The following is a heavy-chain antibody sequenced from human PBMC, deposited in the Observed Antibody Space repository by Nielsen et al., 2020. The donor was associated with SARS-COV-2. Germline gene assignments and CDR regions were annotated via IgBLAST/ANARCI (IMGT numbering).Heavy chain of an antibody. CDR2: VSGSGSTT. V-gene: IGHV3-23*01. J-gene: IGHJ4*02. D-gene: IGHD6-19*01. Sequence: GGSLRLSCAASGFSFSSYAMSWVRQAPGKGLEWVSSVSGSGSTTYYADSVRGRFTISRDISKNTLYVQMNRLRAEDTAVYYCAKDGSVAGLYDNWGQGTLVTVSS. CDR3: AKDGSVAGLYDN. CDR1: GFSFSSYA.